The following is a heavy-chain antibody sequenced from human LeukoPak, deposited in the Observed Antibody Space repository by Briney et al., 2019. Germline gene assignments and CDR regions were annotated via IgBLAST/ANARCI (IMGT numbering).Heavy chain of an antibody. Sequence: GGSLRLSCAASGITFSTYWMNWVRQAPGKGLEWVANINQDGTEKYYVDSVKGRSTISRDNAKNSLFLQMNSLRAEDTAVYYCARDSGYCGGDCYSFDYWGQGTLVTASS. D-gene: IGHD2-21*02. J-gene: IGHJ4*02. V-gene: IGHV3-7*01. CDR2: INQDGTEK. CDR3: ARDSGYCGGDCYSFDY. CDR1: GITFSTYW.